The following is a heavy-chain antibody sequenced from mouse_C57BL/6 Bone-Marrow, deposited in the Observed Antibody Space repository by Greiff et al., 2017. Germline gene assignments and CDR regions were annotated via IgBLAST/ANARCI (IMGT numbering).Heavy chain of an antibody. CDR2: IYPSSGNT. CDR3: ASRRMDY. Sequence: QVQLQQSGAELARPGASVKLSCKASGYTFTSYGISWVKQRTGQGLEWLGEIYPSSGNTNYNAKFKNQATLTADKSSSTAYMELRSLTSEDSADYFGASRRMDYWGQGTSVTVSS. V-gene: IGHV1-81*01. CDR1: GYTFTSYG. J-gene: IGHJ4*01.